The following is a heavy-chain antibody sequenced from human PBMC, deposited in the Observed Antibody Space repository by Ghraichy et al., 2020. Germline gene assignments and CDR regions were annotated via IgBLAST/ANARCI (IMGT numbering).Heavy chain of an antibody. J-gene: IGHJ5*02. V-gene: IGHV3-21*01. CDR3: ARVAGFSSSWFGGAGWLDP. CDR2: ISSSGVHI. Sequence: GALRLSCAGSGFTFSSYSLNWVRQAPGKGLEWVSSISSSGVHIYYAESVRGRFTVSRDNAKNTLSLEMNSLRAEDTAVYYCARVAGFSSSWFGGAGWLDPWGQGTPVTVSS. CDR1: GFTFSSYS. D-gene: IGHD3-10*01.